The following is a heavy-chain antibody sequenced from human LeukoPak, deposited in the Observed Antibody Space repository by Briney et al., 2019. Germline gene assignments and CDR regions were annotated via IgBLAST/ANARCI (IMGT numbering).Heavy chain of an antibody. D-gene: IGHD6-19*01. J-gene: IGHJ4*02. CDR2: ISSSSGVTI. CDR3: ARFTSGWYYFDY. Sequence: GGSLRLSCAASGFTFSNYEMNWVRQAPGKGLEWVSYISSSSGVTIYYADSVKGRFTISRDNAKNSLYLQMNSLRAEDTAVYYCARFTSGWYYFDYWGQGTLVTVSS. V-gene: IGHV3-48*03. CDR1: GFTFSNYE.